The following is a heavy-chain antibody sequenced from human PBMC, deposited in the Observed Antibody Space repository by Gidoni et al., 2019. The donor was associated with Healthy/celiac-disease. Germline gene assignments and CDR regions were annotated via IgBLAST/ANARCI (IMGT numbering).Heavy chain of an antibody. J-gene: IGHJ3*02. CDR3: ARDNDFWSGPIPDAFDI. CDR2: ISSSSSKR. Sequence: EVQLVESGGGLVKPGVSLRVSCAASVFPFSSYRMNWVRQAQGKGLEWVSDISSSSSKRYYEDAVKVRFTITRDNAKNSLYLQMNSLRAKDTAVYYCARDNDFWSGPIPDAFDIWGQGTMVTVSS. D-gene: IGHD3-3*01. V-gene: IGHV3-21*01. CDR1: VFPFSSYR.